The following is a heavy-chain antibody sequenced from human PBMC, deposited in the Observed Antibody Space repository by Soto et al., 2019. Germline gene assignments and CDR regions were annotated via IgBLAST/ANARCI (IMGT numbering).Heavy chain of an antibody. CDR1: GFSFGSYS. J-gene: IGHJ4*02. CDR2: ISGSDGKT. V-gene: IGHV3-23*01. Sequence: AGGSLRLSCAASGFSFGSYSLSWVRQAPGKGLEWVSTISGSDGKTFYADSVKGRFSISRDTSQSTLYLQMNSLRADVTAMYYCARWSYLDYWGQGTRVTVSS. D-gene: IGHD3-3*01. CDR3: ARWSYLDY.